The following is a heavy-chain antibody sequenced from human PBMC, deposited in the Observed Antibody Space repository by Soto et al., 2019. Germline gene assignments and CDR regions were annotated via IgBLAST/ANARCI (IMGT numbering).Heavy chain of an antibody. CDR1: GYTFSGYY. Sequence: ALVKVYWKGFGYTFSGYYMHWVRQAPGQGLEWMGWINPNSGGTNYAQKFQGWVTMTRDTSISTAYMELSRLRSDDTAVYYCARVGYCSSTSCYSPTTNYWGQGTLVTVSS. V-gene: IGHV1-2*04. CDR2: INPNSGGT. J-gene: IGHJ4*02. D-gene: IGHD2-2*03. CDR3: ARVGYCSSTSCYSPTTNY.